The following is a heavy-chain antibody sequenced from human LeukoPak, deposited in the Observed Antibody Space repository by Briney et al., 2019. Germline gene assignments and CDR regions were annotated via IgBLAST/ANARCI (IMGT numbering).Heavy chain of an antibody. CDR3: ARLPRPGIAVAGSFDY. D-gene: IGHD6-19*01. CDR2: IYYSGST. CDR1: GVSISSYY. Sequence: SETLSLTCTVSGVSISSYYWSWIRQPPGKGLEWIGYIYYSGSTNYNPSLKSRVTIPVDTSKNQFSLKLSSVTAADTAVYYCARLPRPGIAVAGSFDYWGQGTLVTVSS. J-gene: IGHJ4*02. V-gene: IGHV4-59*08.